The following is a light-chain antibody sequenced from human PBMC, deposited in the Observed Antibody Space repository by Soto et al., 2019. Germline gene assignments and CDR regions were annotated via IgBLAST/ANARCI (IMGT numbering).Light chain of an antibody. V-gene: IGKV3-11*01. CDR1: QGIASY. Sequence: EIVLTQSPATLSLSPGERATLSCRASQGIASYLAWYQQKPGQAPRLLIFDASNRATGIPARFSGSGSGTDFTLTISSLEPEYSAVYYCRQRSSWPPYSFGEGTKLDIK. CDR3: RQRSSWPPYS. CDR2: DAS. J-gene: IGKJ2*01.